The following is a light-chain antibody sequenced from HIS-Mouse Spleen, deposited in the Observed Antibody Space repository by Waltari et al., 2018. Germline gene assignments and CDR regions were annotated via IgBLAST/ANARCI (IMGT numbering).Light chain of an antibody. V-gene: IGLV2-23*01. CDR3: CSYAGSSTWV. CDR1: SSYVGSYNL. J-gene: IGLJ3*02. CDR2: EGS. Sequence: QSALTQPASVSGSPGQSITISCTGTSSYVGSYNLVSWYQQHPGKAPKRMIYEGSKRPSGGSNRFSGSKSGNTASLTISGLQAEDEADYYCCSYAGSSTWVFGGGTKLTVL.